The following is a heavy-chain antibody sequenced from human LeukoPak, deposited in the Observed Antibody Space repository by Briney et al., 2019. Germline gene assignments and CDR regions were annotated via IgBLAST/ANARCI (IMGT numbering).Heavy chain of an antibody. CDR1: RFTFSPYS. V-gene: IGHV3-23*01. CDR3: AKDTPSRSSGWDR. D-gene: IGHD6-19*01. CDR2: IASNGGNT. J-gene: IGHJ4*02. Sequence: GGALRLSCAATRFTFSPYSMTWVRQAPGKGLEWVSLIASNGGNTYSADSVTGRFTVSRDNYKNTLYLQMNSLRAEDTAVYYCAKDTPSRSSGWDRWGQGTLVTVSS.